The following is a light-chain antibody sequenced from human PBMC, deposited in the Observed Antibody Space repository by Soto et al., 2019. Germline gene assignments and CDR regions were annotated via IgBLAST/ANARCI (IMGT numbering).Light chain of an antibody. V-gene: IGLV2-14*01. J-gene: IGLJ3*02. CDR2: EVS. CDR1: SSDVGAYNY. Sequence: QSALTQPASVPGSPGQSITISCTGTSSDVGAYNYVSWYQQHPDKAPKLMIYEVSNRPSGLSNRFSGSKSGNTASLTISGLQAEDEADYYCTSYTSSSSWVFGGGTKLTVL. CDR3: TSYTSSSSWV.